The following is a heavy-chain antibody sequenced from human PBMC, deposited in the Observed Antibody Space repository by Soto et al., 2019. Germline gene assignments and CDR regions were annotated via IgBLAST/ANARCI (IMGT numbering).Heavy chain of an antibody. CDR3: ATRITVFGLLIPPFDP. V-gene: IGHV4-34*01. Sequence: SETLSLTCAVDGGSVNGYYWNWIRQPPGKGLEWIGETNHTGGTHYNPSLKSRVTMSVDTSKNQFSLRLSSVTAADTAIYYCATRITVFGLLIPPFDPWGQGTQVTVSS. D-gene: IGHD3-3*01. CDR1: GGSVNGYY. CDR2: TNHTGGT. J-gene: IGHJ5*02.